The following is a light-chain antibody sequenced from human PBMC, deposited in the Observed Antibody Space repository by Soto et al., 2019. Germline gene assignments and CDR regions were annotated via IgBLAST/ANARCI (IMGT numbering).Light chain of an antibody. V-gene: IGKV1-39*01. Sequence: DIQMTQSPSSLSASIGDRVTITCRASQNIGRFLNWYQQKPGKAPELLIYAASNLQGGVPSRFSGSVFGTEFTLTIAGLQPEDLATYHCQQSFGNPGFGPGTKVDSK. CDR1: QNIGRF. CDR3: QQSFGNPG. J-gene: IGKJ3*01. CDR2: AAS.